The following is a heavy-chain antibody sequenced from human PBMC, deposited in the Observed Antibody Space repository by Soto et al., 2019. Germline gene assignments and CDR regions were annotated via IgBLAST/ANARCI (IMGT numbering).Heavy chain of an antibody. CDR2: ISSSSSTI. CDR1: AFTFSSYG. J-gene: IGHJ3*02. CDR3: AGERGNNAFEI. D-gene: IGHD3-16*01. V-gene: IGHV3-48*01. Sequence: EVRLVESGGGLVQPGGSLRLSCAASAFTFSSYGMKWVRQAPGKGLEWVSYISSSSSTIYYADSVKGRFTISRDNAKNSLYLQMNSLRAEDTAVYYCAGERGNNAFEIWGQGTMVTVSS.